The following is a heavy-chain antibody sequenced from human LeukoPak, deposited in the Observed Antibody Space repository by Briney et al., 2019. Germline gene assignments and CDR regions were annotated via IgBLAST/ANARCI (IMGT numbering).Heavy chain of an antibody. CDR1: GGSINSFY. CDR3: ARLSYDSSGSYYFDY. V-gene: IGHV4-59*08. CDR2: IYYSGST. D-gene: IGHD3-22*01. Sequence: SETLSLTCTVSGGSINSFYWSWIRQPPGEGLEWIGYIYYSGSTNYNPSLKSRVTISVDTSKNQFSLKLSSVTAADTAVYYCARLSYDSSGSYYFDYWGQGTLVTVSS. J-gene: IGHJ4*02.